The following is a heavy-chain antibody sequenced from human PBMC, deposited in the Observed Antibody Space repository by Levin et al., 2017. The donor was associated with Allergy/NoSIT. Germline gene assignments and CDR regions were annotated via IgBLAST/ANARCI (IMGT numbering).Heavy chain of an antibody. J-gene: IGHJ6*04. CDR2: IYYDGSA. CDR3: AGEPNSPYYYHYGLDV. V-gene: IGHV4-39*07. CDR1: GGSISDDSYY. D-gene: IGHD2/OR15-2a*01. Sequence: SETLSLTCTVSGGSISDDSYYWAWVRQPPGKGLEWVGSIYYDGSAYYNPSLKTRLTISVDTSKNQFSLRVNSVIAADTAVYYCAGEPNSPYYYHYGLDVWGTGTTVTVSS.